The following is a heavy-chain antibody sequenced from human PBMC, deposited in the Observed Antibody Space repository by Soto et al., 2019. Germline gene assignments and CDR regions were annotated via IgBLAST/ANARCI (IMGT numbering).Heavy chain of an antibody. CDR3: AKEPVGPDWYFDL. J-gene: IGHJ2*01. CDR1: GFSVTSNY. V-gene: IGHV3-66*01. CDR2: IYTNGGT. Sequence: GGSLRLSCAASGFSVTSNYMIWVRQAPGKGLEWVSVIYTNGGTYYVDSVRGRFTISRDNSKNTLYLQMNSLRAEDTAVYNCAKEPVGPDWYFDLWGRGTLVTVSS.